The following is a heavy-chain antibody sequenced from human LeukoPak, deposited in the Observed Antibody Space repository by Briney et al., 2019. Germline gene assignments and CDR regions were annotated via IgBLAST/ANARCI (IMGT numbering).Heavy chain of an antibody. Sequence: SETLSLTCTVSGASISQYYWTWIRQPPGKGLEWIGYVYDGDTNYSPSLKSRVTISGDTSENQFSLNLSSVTAADTAVYYCARGGGYSGYDFGYWGQGTLVTVSS. CDR2: VYDGDT. J-gene: IGHJ4*02. CDR1: GASISQYY. V-gene: IGHV4-59*01. CDR3: ARGGGYSGYDFGY. D-gene: IGHD5-12*01.